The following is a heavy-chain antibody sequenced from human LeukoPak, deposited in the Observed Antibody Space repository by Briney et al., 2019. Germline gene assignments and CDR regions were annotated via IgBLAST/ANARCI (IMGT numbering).Heavy chain of an antibody. Sequence: GGSLRLSCAASAFIFRNYAMSWVRQAPGKGLEWVSAITGSGDSTYYADSVKGRFTISRDNSKNTLYVEMNTLRAEDTAVYYCAKWGDYDILTGYYVSDFWGQGTLVTVSS. D-gene: IGHD3-9*01. J-gene: IGHJ4*02. CDR2: ITGSGDST. V-gene: IGHV3-23*01. CDR1: AFIFRNYA. CDR3: AKWGDYDILTGYYVSDF.